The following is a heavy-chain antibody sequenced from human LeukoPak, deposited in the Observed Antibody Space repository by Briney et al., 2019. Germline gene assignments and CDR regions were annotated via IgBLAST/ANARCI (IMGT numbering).Heavy chain of an antibody. CDR2: IYYSGST. J-gene: IGHJ4*02. CDR1: GGSISSSSYY. V-gene: IGHV4-39*02. D-gene: IGHD5-24*01. Sequence: SETLSLTCTVSGGSISSSSYYWGWVRQPPGKGLEWIGSIYYSGSTYYNPSLKSRVTISVDTSKNQFSLKLSSVTAADTAVYDCARDGYNPIDYWGQGTLVTVSS. CDR3: ARDGYNPIDY.